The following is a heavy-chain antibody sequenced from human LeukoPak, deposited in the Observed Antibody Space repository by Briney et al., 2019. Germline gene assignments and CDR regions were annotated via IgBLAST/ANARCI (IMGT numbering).Heavy chain of an antibody. Sequence: PGGSLRLSCAASGFTFSSYAMSWVRQAPGKGLEWVSAISGSGGSIYYADSVKGRFTISRDNSKNTLYLQMNSLRAEDTAVYYCAKVLDDSSGYYYGFGYWGQGTLVTVSS. CDR1: GFTFSSYA. D-gene: IGHD3-22*01. CDR3: AKVLDDSSGYYYGFGY. J-gene: IGHJ4*02. CDR2: ISGSGGSI. V-gene: IGHV3-23*01.